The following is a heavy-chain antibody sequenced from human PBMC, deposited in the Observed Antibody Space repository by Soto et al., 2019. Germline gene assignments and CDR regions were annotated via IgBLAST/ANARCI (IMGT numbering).Heavy chain of an antibody. Sequence: GGSLRLSCAASGFTFSSYEMNWVRQAPGKGLEWVSYISSSGSTIYYADSVKGRFTISRDNAKNSLYLQMNSLRAEDTAVYYCARGDMHSSSWYGYYYYYGMDVWGQGTTVTVSS. D-gene: IGHD6-13*01. V-gene: IGHV3-48*03. CDR2: ISSSGSTI. J-gene: IGHJ6*02. CDR3: ARGDMHSSSWYGYYYYYGMDV. CDR1: GFTFSSYE.